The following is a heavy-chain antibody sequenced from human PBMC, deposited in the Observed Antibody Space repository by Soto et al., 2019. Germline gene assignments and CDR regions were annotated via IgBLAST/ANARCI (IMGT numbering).Heavy chain of an antibody. CDR2: ISYDGSNK. D-gene: IGHD1-26*01. Sequence: PGGSLRLSCAASGFTFSSYAMHWVRQAPGKGLEWVAVISYDGSNKYYTDSVKGRFTISRDNSKNTLYLQMNSLRGEDTAVYYCAGRIYSASNLPDAVDIWGQGTMVTVSS. CDR1: GFTFSSYA. CDR3: AGRIYSASNLPDAVDI. V-gene: IGHV3-30-3*01. J-gene: IGHJ3*02.